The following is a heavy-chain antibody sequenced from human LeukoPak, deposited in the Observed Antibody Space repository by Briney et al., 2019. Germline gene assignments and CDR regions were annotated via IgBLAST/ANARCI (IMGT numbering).Heavy chain of an antibody. J-gene: IGHJ3*02. V-gene: IGHV3-48*04. D-gene: IGHD6-13*01. CDR2: ISSSSSTI. Sequence: GGSLRLSCAASGFTFSSYSMNWVRQAPGKGLEWVSYISSSSSTIYYADSVKGRFTISRDNAKNSLYLQMNSLRAEDTAVYYCARDPPIAAAGTMDAFDIWGQGTMVTVSS. CDR1: GFTFSSYS. CDR3: ARDPPIAAAGTMDAFDI.